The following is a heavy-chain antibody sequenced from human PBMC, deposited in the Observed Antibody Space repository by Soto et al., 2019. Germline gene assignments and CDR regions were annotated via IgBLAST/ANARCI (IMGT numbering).Heavy chain of an antibody. D-gene: IGHD3-9*01. V-gene: IGHV4-4*02. CDR3: ARMTTYHILKTSDY. J-gene: IGHJ4*02. CDR1: GASIGTSNC. Sequence: QVQLQESGPGLVKPAGTLSLTCAVSGASIGTSNCWSWVRQSPGKGLEWIGEIHDSGSTKYNPTLKSRVTISLAKSQTPFSPRVRPVTAADTGVDYCARMTTYHILKTSDYWDPGSLLTVSS. CDR2: IHDSGST.